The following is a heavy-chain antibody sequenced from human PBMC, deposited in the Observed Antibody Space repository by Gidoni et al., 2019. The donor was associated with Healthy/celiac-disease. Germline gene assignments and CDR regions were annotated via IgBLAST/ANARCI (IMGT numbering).Heavy chain of an antibody. CDR3: AKPSTPYYYYGMDV. J-gene: IGHJ6*02. Sequence: VRQAPGKGLEWVAVISYDGSNKYYADSVKGRFTISRDNSKNTLYLQMNSLRAEDTAVYYCAKPSTPYYYYGMDVWGQGTTVTVSS. V-gene: IGHV3-30-3*02. CDR2: ISYDGSNK.